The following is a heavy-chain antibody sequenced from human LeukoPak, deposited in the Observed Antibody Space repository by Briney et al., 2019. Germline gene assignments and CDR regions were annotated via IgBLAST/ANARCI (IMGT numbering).Heavy chain of an antibody. CDR1: GFTFSSYA. CDR3: ARAFSDGMDV. Sequence: GGSLRLSCAASGFTFSSYAMSWVRQAPGKGLEWVANINRDGSAKYYVDSVKGRFTISRDNAKNSLYVQMNSLRAEDTAVYFCARAFSDGMDVWGQGTTVTVSS. CDR2: INRDGSAK. V-gene: IGHV3-7*04. J-gene: IGHJ6*02.